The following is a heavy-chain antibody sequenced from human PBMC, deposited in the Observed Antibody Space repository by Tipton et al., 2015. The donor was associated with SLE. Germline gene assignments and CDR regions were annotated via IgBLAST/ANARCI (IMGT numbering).Heavy chain of an antibody. D-gene: IGHD3-22*01. CDR3: ARVPRTFYYDYSGHFDY. CDR1: GGPISRYS. V-gene: IGHV4-31*03. J-gene: IGHJ4*02. Sequence: TLSLTCTVSGGPISRYSWSWFRQHPGKGLEWIGYIYYTMSAYYNPSLKSRVIISLDTSKNHFSLKLSSVTAADTAVYYCARVPRTFYYDYSGHFDYWGPGTLVTVSS. CDR2: IYYTMSA.